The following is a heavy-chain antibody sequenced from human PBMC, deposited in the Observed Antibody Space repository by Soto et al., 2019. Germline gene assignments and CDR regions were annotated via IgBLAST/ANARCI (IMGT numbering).Heavy chain of an antibody. CDR3: ARDRTYDSPFDY. CDR1: GFTFSSYS. V-gene: IGHV3-30-3*01. D-gene: IGHD3-22*01. Sequence: QVQLVESGGGVVQPGRSLRLSCAASGFTFSSYSMHWVRQAPGKGLEWVAVISYDGSNKYYADSVKGRFTISRDNSKNTLYLQMNSLIAEDTAVYYCARDRTYDSPFDYWGQGTLVTVSS. CDR2: ISYDGSNK. J-gene: IGHJ4*02.